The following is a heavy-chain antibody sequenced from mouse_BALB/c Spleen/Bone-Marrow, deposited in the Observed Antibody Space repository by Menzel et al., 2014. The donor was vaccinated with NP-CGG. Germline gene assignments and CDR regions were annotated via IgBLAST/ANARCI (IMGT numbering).Heavy chain of an antibody. D-gene: IGHD2-3*01. J-gene: IGHJ3*01. CDR1: GYTFTSYW. Sequence: VQLQQSGAELVKPGASVKLPCKASGYTFTSYWIHWVKLRPGHGLEWIGEINPSNGRTNYNEKFKNKATLTVDKSSSTAYIQLSSLTSEDSAVYYCARYDGPAWFAYWGQGTLVTVS. CDR2: INPSNGRT. V-gene: IGHV1S81*02. CDR3: ARYDGPAWFAY.